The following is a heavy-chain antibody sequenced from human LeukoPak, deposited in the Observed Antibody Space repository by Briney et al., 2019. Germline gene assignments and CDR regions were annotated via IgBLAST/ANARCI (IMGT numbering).Heavy chain of an antibody. V-gene: IGHV4-4*07. CDR1: GGSMSNSY. J-gene: IGHJ5*02. CDR2: IYPSGST. Sequence: PSETLSLTCTVSGGSMSNSYWSWIRQPARKGLESIGRIYPSGSTNYNPSLKSRVTMSIDMSKNQFSLKLRSVTAADTAVYYCAKLDRPRNWNWRFDPGGQGALVTVS. CDR3: AKLDRPRNWNWRFDP. D-gene: IGHD1-7*01.